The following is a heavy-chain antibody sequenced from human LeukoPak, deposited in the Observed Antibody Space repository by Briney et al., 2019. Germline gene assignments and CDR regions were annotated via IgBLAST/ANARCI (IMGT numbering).Heavy chain of an antibody. Sequence: GGSLRLSCTVSGFTVSSNSMSWVRQAPGKGLEWVSFIYSGGNTLYSDSVKGRFTISRDNSRNTLYLQMNSLRAEDTAVYYCARRAGEYSHPYDYWGQGTLVTVSS. V-gene: IGHV3-53*01. CDR3: ARRAGEYSHPYDY. J-gene: IGHJ4*02. D-gene: IGHD4-17*01. CDR2: IYSGGNT. CDR1: GFTVSSNS.